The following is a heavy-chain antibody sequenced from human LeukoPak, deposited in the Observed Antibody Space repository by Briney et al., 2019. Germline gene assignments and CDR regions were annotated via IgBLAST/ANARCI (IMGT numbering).Heavy chain of an antibody. J-gene: IGHJ4*02. CDR1: GFTFSSYS. V-gene: IGHV3-48*04. D-gene: IGHD3-10*01. Sequence: PGGSLRLSCAASGFTFSSYSMNWVRQAPGEGLEWVSYISSSSSTIYYADSVKGRFTISRDNAKNTLYLQMNSLRAEDTAVYYWARVGQRVYHYGSGSYEVDYWGQGTPVTVSS. CDR3: ARVGQRVYHYGSGSYEVDY. CDR2: ISSSSSTI.